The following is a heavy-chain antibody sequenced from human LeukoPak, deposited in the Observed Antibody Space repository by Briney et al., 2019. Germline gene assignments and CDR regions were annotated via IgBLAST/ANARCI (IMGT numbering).Heavy chain of an antibody. J-gene: IGHJ6*02. CDR1: GYTLTELS. D-gene: IGHD2-8*01. V-gene: IGHV1-24*01. CDR2: FDPEDGET. Sequence: ASVKVSCKVSGYTLTELSMHWVRQAPGKGLEWMGGFDPEDGETIYAQKFQGRVTMTEDTSTDTAYMELSSLRSEDTAVYYCATLRGVYCTNGVCYRPGRAYYYYSMDVWGQGTTVTVSS. CDR3: ATLRGVYCTNGVCYRPGRAYYYYSMDV.